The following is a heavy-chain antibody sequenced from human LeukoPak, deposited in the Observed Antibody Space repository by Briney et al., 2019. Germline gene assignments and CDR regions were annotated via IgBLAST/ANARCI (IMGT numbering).Heavy chain of an antibody. CDR1: GHTSTTYA. Sequence: ASVKVSCKASGHTSTTYAIHWVRQAPGQGLEWMGWINAGNGNIKYSQKFQGRVTMTRDTSTSTVYMEVSSLRSEDTAVYYCARDVASSGYYWDWGQGTLVTVSS. D-gene: IGHD3-22*01. CDR2: INAGNGNI. CDR3: ARDVASSGYYWD. V-gene: IGHV1-3*01. J-gene: IGHJ4*02.